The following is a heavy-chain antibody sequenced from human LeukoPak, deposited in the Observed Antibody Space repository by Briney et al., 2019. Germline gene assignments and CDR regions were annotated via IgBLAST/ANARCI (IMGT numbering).Heavy chain of an antibody. CDR3: AKVGVPRGGY. D-gene: IGHD3-10*01. CDR1: GFTFSSYA. J-gene: IGHJ4*02. V-gene: IGHV3-30-3*01. CDR2: ISYDGSNK. Sequence: HPGGSLRLSCAASGFTFSSYAMHWVRQAPGKGLEWVAVISYDGSNKYYADSVKGRFTISRDNSKNTLYLQMNSLRAEDTAVYYCAKVGVPRGGYWGQGTLVTVSS.